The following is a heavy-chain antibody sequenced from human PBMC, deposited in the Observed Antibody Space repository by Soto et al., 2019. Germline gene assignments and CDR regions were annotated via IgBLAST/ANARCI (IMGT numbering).Heavy chain of an antibody. V-gene: IGHV1-8*01. D-gene: IGHD6-13*01. CDR3: VRGPSCATSAAAPGNY. CDR2: MNPNSGNT. J-gene: IGHJ4*02. CDR1: GYTFTDYD. Sequence: ASVKVSCKASGYTFTDYDINWVRQATGQGLEWIGWMNPNSGNTGYAQKFRGRVAMTRDTTISTAYMELSSLRSEDTALYYCVRGPSCATSAAAPGNYWGQGTLVTVSS.